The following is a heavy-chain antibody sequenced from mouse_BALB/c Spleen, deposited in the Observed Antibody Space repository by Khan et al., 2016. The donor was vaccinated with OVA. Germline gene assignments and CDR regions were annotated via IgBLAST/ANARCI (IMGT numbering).Heavy chain of an antibody. Sequence: LQQPGSELVRPGASVRLSCKASGYTFTSYWMHWVKQRPGQGLEWIGNIYPGNGNTNYDEKFKSRATLTVDTSSSTAYMQLSSLTSEASAVYYCTRYYGSPHYFDYWGQGTTLTVSS. CDR3: TRYYGSPHYFDY. V-gene: IGHV1S22*01. D-gene: IGHD1-1*01. CDR1: GYTFTSYW. CDR2: IYPGNGNT. J-gene: IGHJ2*01.